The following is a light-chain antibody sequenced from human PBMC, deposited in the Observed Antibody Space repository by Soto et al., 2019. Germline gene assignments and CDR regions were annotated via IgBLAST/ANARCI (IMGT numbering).Light chain of an antibody. V-gene: IGKV1-5*03. CDR3: QQYSSYPWT. CDR2: RAS. CDR1: QSISNW. J-gene: IGKJ1*01. Sequence: DIQMTQSPSTLSASVGDRVTITCRASQSISNWLAWYQQKPGQAPKFLIYRASSLESGVPSRFSGSGSGTEFTLTISSLQPDDFATYYCQQYSSYPWTFGQETKVEI.